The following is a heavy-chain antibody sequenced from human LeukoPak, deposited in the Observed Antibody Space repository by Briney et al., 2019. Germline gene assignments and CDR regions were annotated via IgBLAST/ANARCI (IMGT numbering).Heavy chain of an antibody. D-gene: IGHD2-15*01. CDR2: IGNDVTTT. J-gene: IGHJ4*02. Sequence: GGSLRLSCAASGFTFSSYRMNWLRQAPGKGLVWVSRIGNDVTTTSYADSVRGRFTISRDNAKSTLYLQMNSLRAEDTAVYYCAREYWGSSFDYWGQGTLVSVSS. V-gene: IGHV3-74*01. CDR3: AREYWGSSFDY. CDR1: GFTFSSYR.